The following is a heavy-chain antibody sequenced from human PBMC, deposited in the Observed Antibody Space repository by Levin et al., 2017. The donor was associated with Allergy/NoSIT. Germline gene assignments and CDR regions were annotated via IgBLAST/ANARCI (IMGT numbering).Heavy chain of an antibody. J-gene: IGHJ4*02. Sequence: GGSLRLSCAASGFTFSSYAMHWVRQAPGKGLEWVAVISYDGSNKYYADSVKGRFTISRDNSKNTLYLQMNSLRAEDTAVYYCARGESGPEGYWGQGTLVTVSS. D-gene: IGHD1-26*01. CDR2: ISYDGSNK. CDR1: GFTFSSYA. CDR3: ARGESGPEGY. V-gene: IGHV3-30-3*01.